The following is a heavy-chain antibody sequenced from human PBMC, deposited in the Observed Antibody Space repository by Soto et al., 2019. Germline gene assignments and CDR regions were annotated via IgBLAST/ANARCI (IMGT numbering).Heavy chain of an antibody. V-gene: IGHV1-3*01. CDR2: INAGNGNT. D-gene: IGHD2-21*01. CDR1: GYTFTSFA. Sequence: QVQLVQSGAEVKKPGASVKVSCKASGYTFTSFAMHWVRQAPGQRLEWMGWINAGNGNTKYSQKFQGRVTITRDTSASTAYMELSSLRSEDTAVYYCARVPGYSIGDLWGRGTLVTVSS. CDR3: ARVPGYSIGDL. J-gene: IGHJ2*01.